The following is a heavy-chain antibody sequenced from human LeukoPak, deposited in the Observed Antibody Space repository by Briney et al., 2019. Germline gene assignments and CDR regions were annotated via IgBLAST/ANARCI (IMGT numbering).Heavy chain of an antibody. Sequence: PSETLSLTCAVSGGSISSGGYSWSWIRQPPGEGLEWIGYIYHSGSTYYNPSLKSRVTISVDRSKNQFSLKLNSVTSADTAVYYCAREWSAFDFWGQGTMVTVSS. CDR3: AREWSAFDF. V-gene: IGHV4-30-2*01. CDR2: IYHSGST. D-gene: IGHD3-3*01. J-gene: IGHJ3*01. CDR1: GGSISSGGYS.